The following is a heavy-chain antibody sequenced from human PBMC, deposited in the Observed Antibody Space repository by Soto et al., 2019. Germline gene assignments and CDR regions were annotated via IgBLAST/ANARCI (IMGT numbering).Heavy chain of an antibody. V-gene: IGHV4-61*01. CDR3: ASQASSSWYWGWFDP. Sequence: SATLSHTCTVSGGSVSSGSYYWSWIRQPPGKGLEWIGYIYYSGSTNYNPSLKSRVTISVDTSKNQFSLKLSSVTAADTAVYYCASQASSSWYWGWFDPWGQGTLVTVSS. D-gene: IGHD6-13*01. CDR1: GGSVSSGSYY. CDR2: IYYSGST. J-gene: IGHJ5*02.